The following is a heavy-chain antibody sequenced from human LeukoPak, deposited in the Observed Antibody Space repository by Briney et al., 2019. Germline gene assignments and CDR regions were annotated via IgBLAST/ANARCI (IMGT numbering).Heavy chain of an antibody. J-gene: IGHJ4*02. Sequence: GGSLRLSCAASGFTFSSYAMHWVRQAPGKGLEYVSAISSNGGSTYYANSVKGRFTISRDNSKNTLYLQMGSLRAEDMAVYYCARGPLWLGETLDYWGQGTLITVSS. CDR2: ISSNGGST. CDR1: GFTFSSYA. V-gene: IGHV3-64*01. CDR3: ARGPLWLGETLDY. D-gene: IGHD3-10*01.